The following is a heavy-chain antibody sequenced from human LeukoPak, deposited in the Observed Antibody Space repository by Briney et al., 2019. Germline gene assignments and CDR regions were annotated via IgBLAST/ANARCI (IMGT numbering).Heavy chain of an antibody. CDR1: GYSIRSGYQ. CDR2: INYSGRT. V-gene: IGHV4-38-2*02. Sequence: PSETLSLTCTVSGYSIRSGYQWGWIRQPPGEGLEWIGSINYSGRTYDNPSLKSRVTMSIDTSKNQFSLNVRSVTAADTAHYYCARAEINDYNRYWGQGILVIVSS. D-gene: IGHD5-24*01. J-gene: IGHJ4*02. CDR3: ARAEINDYNRY.